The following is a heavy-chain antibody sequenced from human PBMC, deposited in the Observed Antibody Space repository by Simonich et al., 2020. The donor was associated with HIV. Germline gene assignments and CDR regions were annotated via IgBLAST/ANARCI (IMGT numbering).Heavy chain of an antibody. Sequence: EVQLVQSGAEVKMPGESLKISCKGSGFSFTSYWIAWVRQMPGKGLAWKGTIYFGDSETRNGPSSQGQVTMSADTSISTAYLQWSSLKASDTAMYYCVRRQPRTYNFDYWGQGTLVTVSS. CDR3: VRRQPRTYNFDY. CDR2: IYFGDSET. D-gene: IGHD2-2*01. CDR1: GFSFTSYW. V-gene: IGHV5-51*03. J-gene: IGHJ4*02.